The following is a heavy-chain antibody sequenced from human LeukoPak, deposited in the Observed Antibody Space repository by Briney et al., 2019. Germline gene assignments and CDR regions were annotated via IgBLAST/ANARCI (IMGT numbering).Heavy chain of an antibody. Sequence: GGSLRLSCAASGFTFSSYAMSWVRQAPGKGLEWVSSISGSGVSTYYADSVKGRFTISRDNSKNTLYLQMNSLRAEDTAVYYCAKERRADGDYISAFDIWGQGTMVTVSS. D-gene: IGHD4-17*01. CDR3: AKERRADGDYISAFDI. V-gene: IGHV3-23*01. J-gene: IGHJ3*02. CDR2: ISGSGVST. CDR1: GFTFSSYA.